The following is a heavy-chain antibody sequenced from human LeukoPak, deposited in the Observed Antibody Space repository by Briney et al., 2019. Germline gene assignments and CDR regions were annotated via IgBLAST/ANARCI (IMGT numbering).Heavy chain of an antibody. J-gene: IGHJ6*03. CDR1: GYSFTSYW. CDR3: ARHVDYYYYMDV. V-gene: IGHV5-51*01. Sequence: GESLQISCQCSGYSFTSYWIGWVRPMPGKGLEWMGIIYPGDSDTRYSPSFQGQVTISVDKSISTAYLQWSSLKASDTAMYYCARHVDYYYYMDVWGKGTTVTISS. CDR2: IYPGDSDT.